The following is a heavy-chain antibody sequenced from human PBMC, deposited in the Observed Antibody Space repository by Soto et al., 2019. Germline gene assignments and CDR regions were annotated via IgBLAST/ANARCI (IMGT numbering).Heavy chain of an antibody. CDR1: GFTFSSYF. Sequence: GGSLRLSCAASGFTFSSYFMSWVRQAPGKGLEWVAYIRSSSSKIYYVDSVKGRFTISRDNAKNSLYLQMNSLRAEDTAVYYCARATTGYYYYMDVWGKGTTVTVSS. J-gene: IGHJ6*03. V-gene: IGHV3-48*01. CDR3: ARATTGYYYYMDV. CDR2: IRSSSSKI. D-gene: IGHD4-17*01.